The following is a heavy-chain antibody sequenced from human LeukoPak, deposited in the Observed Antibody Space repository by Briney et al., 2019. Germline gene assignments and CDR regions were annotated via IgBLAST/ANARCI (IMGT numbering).Heavy chain of an antibody. Sequence: PSETLSLTCTVSGGSINSYYWSWIRQPPGKGLEWIGYIYYSGGTNYNPSLKSRVTISVDTSKNQFSLKLSSVTAADTAVYYCASSSWYGGQYGYWGQGTLVTVSS. J-gene: IGHJ4*02. CDR1: GGSINSYY. CDR2: IYYSGGT. D-gene: IGHD6-13*01. V-gene: IGHV4-59*01. CDR3: ASSSWYGGQYGY.